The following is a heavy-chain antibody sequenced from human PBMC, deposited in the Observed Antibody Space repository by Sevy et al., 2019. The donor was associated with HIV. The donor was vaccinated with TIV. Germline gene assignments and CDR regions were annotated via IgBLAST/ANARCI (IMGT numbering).Heavy chain of an antibody. J-gene: IGHJ3*02. D-gene: IGHD7-27*01. CDR3: ARLNWGWDAFDI. CDR2: VYHSGST. V-gene: IGHV4-38-2*01. Sequence: SETLSLTCAVSGYSISSGYYWGWIRQPPGKGLEWIGSVYHSGSTNYNPSLKSRVTISVDTSKNQFSLKLTSVTAPDTAVYYCARLNWGWDAFDIWGQGTMVTVSS. CDR1: GYSISSGYY.